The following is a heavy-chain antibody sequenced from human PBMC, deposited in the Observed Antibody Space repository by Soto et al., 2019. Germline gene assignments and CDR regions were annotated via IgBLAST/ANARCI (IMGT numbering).Heavy chain of an antibody. Sequence: SETLSLTCTVSGGSISSGGYYWSWIRQPPGKGLEWIGYIYYSGSTYYNPSLKSRVTISVDTSKNQFSLKLSSVTAADTAVYYCAREEVSSSWENWFDPWGQGTLVTVSS. D-gene: IGHD6-13*01. CDR2: IYYSGST. CDR1: GGSISSGGYY. J-gene: IGHJ5*02. CDR3: AREEVSSSWENWFDP. V-gene: IGHV4-30-4*01.